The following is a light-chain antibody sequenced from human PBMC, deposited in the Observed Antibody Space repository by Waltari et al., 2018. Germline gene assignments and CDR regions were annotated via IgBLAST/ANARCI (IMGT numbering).Light chain of an antibody. CDR1: QSVSTIS. Sequence: EIVFTQSPGTLSLSPGERATLSCRASQSVSTISLTWYQQKPGQAPRLLIYGTSSRATGIPDRFSGSGSGTDFTLTISRLQPEDFAIYYCQQYDGIVVTFGGGTKVEI. J-gene: IGKJ4*01. V-gene: IGKV3-20*01. CDR2: GTS. CDR3: QQYDGIVVT.